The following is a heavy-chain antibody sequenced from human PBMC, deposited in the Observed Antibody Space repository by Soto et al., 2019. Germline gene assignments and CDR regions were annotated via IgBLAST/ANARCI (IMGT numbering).Heavy chain of an antibody. V-gene: IGHV3-74*01. CDR2: INPGGSIT. D-gene: IGHD6-13*01. CDR1: GFTFSSYW. Sequence: PGGSLRLSCAASGFTFSSYWMHWVRQAPGKGLVWVSRINPGGSITAYADSVKGRFTISRDNAKNTLYLQMNSLRAEDTAVYYCAKDFEGVAAAGTTGYYFDYWGQGTLVTVS. J-gene: IGHJ4*02. CDR3: AKDFEGVAAAGTTGYYFDY.